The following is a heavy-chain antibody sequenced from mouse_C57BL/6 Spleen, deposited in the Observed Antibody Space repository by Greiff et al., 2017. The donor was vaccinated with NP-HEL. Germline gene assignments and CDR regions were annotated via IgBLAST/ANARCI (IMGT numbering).Heavy chain of an antibody. V-gene: IGHV1-80*01. J-gene: IGHJ2*01. CDR1: GYAFSSYW. CDR2: IYPGDGDT. Sequence: VQLQQSGAELVKPGASVKISCKASGYAFSSYWMNGVKQRPGKGREWIGQIYPGDGDTNYNGKFKGKATLTADKSSSTAYMQLSSLTPEDSAVYVCAIPPNYDGYYFDYWGQGTTLTVSS. D-gene: IGHD1-1*01. CDR3: AIPPNYDGYYFDY.